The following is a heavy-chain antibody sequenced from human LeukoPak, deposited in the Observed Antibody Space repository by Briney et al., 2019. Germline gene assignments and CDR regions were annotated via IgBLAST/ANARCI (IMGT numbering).Heavy chain of an antibody. CDR2: IYPGDSDT. D-gene: IGHD3-10*01. Sequence: GESLKISCKGSGYRFTSYWIGWVRQMPGKGLEWMGIIYPGDSDTRYSPSFQGQVTISADKSISTAYLQWSSLKASDTAMYYCASGYYASGSTMSFGYWGQGTLVTVSS. CDR1: GYRFTSYW. CDR3: ASGYYASGSTMSFGY. J-gene: IGHJ4*02. V-gene: IGHV5-51*01.